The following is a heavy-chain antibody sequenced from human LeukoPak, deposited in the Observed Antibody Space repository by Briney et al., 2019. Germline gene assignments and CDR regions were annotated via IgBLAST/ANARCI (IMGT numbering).Heavy chain of an antibody. D-gene: IGHD2-21*02. J-gene: IGHJ3*02. CDR1: GFTFSSYA. Sequence: PGGSLRLSCAASGFTFSSYAMSWVRQAPGKGLEWVSAISGSGGSTYYADSVKGRFTISRDNSKNTLYLQMNSLRAEDTAVYYCAKGLPLAYCGGDCYNPYAFDIWGQGTMVTVSS. CDR3: AKGLPLAYCGGDCYNPYAFDI. CDR2: ISGSGGST. V-gene: IGHV3-23*01.